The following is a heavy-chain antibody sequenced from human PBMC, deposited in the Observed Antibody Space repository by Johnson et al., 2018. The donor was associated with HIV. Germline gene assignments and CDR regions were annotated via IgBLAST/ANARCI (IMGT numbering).Heavy chain of an antibody. Sequence: QVQLVESGGGVVQPGGSLRLSCAASGFTFSSYGMHWVRQAPGKGLEWVAFIWYDGSNKYYADSVKGRFTISRDNAKRSLFLQMNSLRVEDTAVFYCAKDEGYGKFDAFDIWGQGTMVTVSS. J-gene: IGHJ3*02. CDR2: IWYDGSNK. CDR3: AKDEGYGKFDAFDI. V-gene: IGHV3-33*03. D-gene: IGHD5-18*01. CDR1: GFTFSSYG.